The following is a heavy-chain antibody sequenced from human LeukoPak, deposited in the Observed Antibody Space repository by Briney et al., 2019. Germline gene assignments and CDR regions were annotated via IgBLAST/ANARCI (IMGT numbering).Heavy chain of an antibody. D-gene: IGHD6-19*01. V-gene: IGHV3-7*01. J-gene: IGHJ4*02. CDR3: ARPYSNGWYGLDY. CDR2: IKQDGSDK. CDR1: GFIFSSNW. Sequence: PGGSLRLSCAASGFIFSSNWMSWVRQAPGKGLEWVANIKQDGSDKYYVDSVKGRFTISRDNAKNSLYLQMNSLRAEDTAVYYCARPYSNGWYGLDYWGQGTLVTVSS.